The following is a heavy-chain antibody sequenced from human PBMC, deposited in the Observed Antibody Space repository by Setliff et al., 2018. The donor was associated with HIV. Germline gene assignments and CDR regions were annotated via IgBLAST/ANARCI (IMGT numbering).Heavy chain of an antibody. J-gene: IGHJ6*04. CDR1: GYTFSTYG. CDR3: ARAQGINITLARGASAGLDV. V-gene: IGHV1-18*01. Sequence: GASVKVSCKASGYTFSTYGLTWVRQAPGQGLEWMGWIRADNGHTDYAQKFQGRVTMTADTSTSTAYMEMRTLRSDDTAVYYCARAQGINITLARGASAGLDVWGKGTTVTVSS. CDR2: IRADNGHT. D-gene: IGHD3-10*01.